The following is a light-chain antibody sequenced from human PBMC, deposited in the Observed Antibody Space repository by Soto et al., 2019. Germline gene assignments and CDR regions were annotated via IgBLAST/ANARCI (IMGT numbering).Light chain of an antibody. Sequence: DIQMTQSPSSLSASVGDRVTITCRASQRIRSALNWYQQRPGKAPKLLIYTTSKLESGVPSRFSGSGSGTDFTLTISNLQPEDFATYFCQQGFSRPRTFGLGTKVDIK. J-gene: IGKJ1*01. CDR3: QQGFSRPRT. V-gene: IGKV1-39*01. CDR2: TTS. CDR1: QRIRSA.